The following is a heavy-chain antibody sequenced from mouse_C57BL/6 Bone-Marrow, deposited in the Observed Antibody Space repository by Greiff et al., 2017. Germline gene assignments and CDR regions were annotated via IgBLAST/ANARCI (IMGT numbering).Heavy chain of an antibody. Sequence: EVHLVESGAELVRPGASVKLSCTASGFNIKDDYMHWVKQRPEQGLEWIGWIDPENGDTEYASKFQGKATITADTSSNTAYLQLSSLTSEDTSVYYCTFLRGWFAYWGQGTLVTVSA. CDR1: GFNIKDDY. D-gene: IGHD1-1*01. CDR2: IDPENGDT. J-gene: IGHJ3*01. V-gene: IGHV14-4*01. CDR3: TFLRGWFAY.